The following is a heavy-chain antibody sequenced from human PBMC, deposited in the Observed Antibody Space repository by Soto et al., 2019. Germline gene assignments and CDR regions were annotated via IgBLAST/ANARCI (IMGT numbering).Heavy chain of an antibody. D-gene: IGHD4-4*01. CDR2: IHYSGST. CDR3: ARGGYTVTTRYYYGMDV. V-gene: IGHV4-30-4*01. Sequence: QVQLQEAGPGLVKPSQTLSLTCTVSGGSITSGDDYWSWIRQPPGKGLEWIAYIHYSGSTYYNPSLKRRVTISVDTSKNQFSLERSSVTAADTAVYYCARGGYTVTTRYYYGMDVWGQGTTVTVSS. CDR1: GGSITSGDDY. J-gene: IGHJ6*02.